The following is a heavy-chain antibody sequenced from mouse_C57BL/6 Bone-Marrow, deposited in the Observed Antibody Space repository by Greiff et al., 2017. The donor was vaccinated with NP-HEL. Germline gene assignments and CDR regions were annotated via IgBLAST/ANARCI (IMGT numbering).Heavy chain of an antibody. CDR3: AKGLRRFFFDY. D-gene: IGHD2-4*01. CDR1: GYTFTDYN. Sequence: VQLQQSGPELVKPGASVKMSCKASGYTFTDYNMHWVKQSHGKSLEWIGYINPNNGGTSYNQKFKGKATLTVNKSSSTAYMELRSLTSEDSAVYYCAKGLRRFFFDYWGQGTTLTVSS. V-gene: IGHV1-22*01. CDR2: INPNNGGT. J-gene: IGHJ2*01.